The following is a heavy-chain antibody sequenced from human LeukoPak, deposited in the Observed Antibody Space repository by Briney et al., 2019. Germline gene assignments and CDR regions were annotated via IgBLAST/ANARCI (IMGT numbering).Heavy chain of an antibody. CDR3: ARAFDYYYMDV. J-gene: IGHJ6*03. V-gene: IGHV4-61*02. CDR1: GGSISSGSCY. Sequence: SETLSLTCTVSGGSISSGSCYWSWIRQPAGKGLEWIGRIYTSGSTNYNPSLKSRVTISVDTSKNQFSLKLSSVTAADTAVYYCARAFDYYYMDVWGKGTTVTVSS. CDR2: IYTSGST. D-gene: IGHD3-10*01.